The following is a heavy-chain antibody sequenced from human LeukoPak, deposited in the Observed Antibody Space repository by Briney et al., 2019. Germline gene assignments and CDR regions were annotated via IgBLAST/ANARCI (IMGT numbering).Heavy chain of an antibody. V-gene: IGHV3-13*04. Sequence: PGGSLRLSCAASGFCSSSYDMYWVRQVAGKGLEWVSGIGTGGDTHYAASVRDRFTISRENAKNSFCLQMNSLRVGDTATYYCARGGIRRRGPDVFDIWGQGTAVTVSS. D-gene: IGHD2/OR15-2a*01. CDR3: ARGGIRRRGPDVFDI. CDR2: IGTGGDT. J-gene: IGHJ3*02. CDR1: GFCSSSYD.